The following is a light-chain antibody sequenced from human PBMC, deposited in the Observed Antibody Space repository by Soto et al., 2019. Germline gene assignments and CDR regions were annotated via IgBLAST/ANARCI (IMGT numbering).Light chain of an antibody. CDR1: QGFSSTS. V-gene: IGKV3-20*01. CDR2: GAS. CDR3: QQYGSSPRT. Sequence: EIVLTQSPGTLSLSPGERATLSCRASQGFSSTSLAWYQQKPGQAPRLLIYGASSRATGIPDRFSGSGSGTDFTLTISRLEPEDFAVYYCQQYGSSPRTFGQVTKVEIK. J-gene: IGKJ1*01.